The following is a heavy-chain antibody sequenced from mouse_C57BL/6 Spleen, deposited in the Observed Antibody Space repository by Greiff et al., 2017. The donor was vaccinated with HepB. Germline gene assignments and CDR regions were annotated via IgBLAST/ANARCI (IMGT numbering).Heavy chain of an antibody. CDR3: ARYRNWDRYFDV. Sequence: EVQLQQSGPELVKPGASVKISCKASGYTFTDYYMNWVKQSHGKSLEWIGDINPNNGGTSYNQKFKGKGTLTVDKSSSTAYMELRSLTSEDSAVYYCARYRNWDRYFDVWGTGTTVTVSS. V-gene: IGHV1-26*01. CDR2: INPNNGGT. D-gene: IGHD4-1*01. J-gene: IGHJ1*03. CDR1: GYTFTDYY.